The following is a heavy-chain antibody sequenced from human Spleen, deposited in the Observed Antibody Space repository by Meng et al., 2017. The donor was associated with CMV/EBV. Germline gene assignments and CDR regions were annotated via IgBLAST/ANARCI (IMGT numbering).Heavy chain of an antibody. CDR3: ARVRMGWLFDY. CDR2: IKQDGSEK. J-gene: IGHJ4*02. V-gene: IGHV3-7*01. CDR1: GFTFSSYW. Sequence: GESLKISCAASGFTFSSYWMSWVRQAPGKGVEWVANIKQDGSEKYYVDSVKGRFTISRDNGKNSLYLQMNSLRVEDTAVYYCARVRMGWLFDYWGQGTLVTVSS. D-gene: IGHD5-18*01.